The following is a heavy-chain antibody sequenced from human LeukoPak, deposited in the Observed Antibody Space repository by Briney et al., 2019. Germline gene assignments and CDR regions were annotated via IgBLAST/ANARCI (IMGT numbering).Heavy chain of an antibody. J-gene: IGHJ4*02. CDR2: ISYDGSNK. D-gene: IGHD3-9*01. CDR1: GFTFSSCA. CDR3: ARDESYYDILTGVGY. Sequence: GRSLRLSCAASGFTFSSCAMHWVRQAPGQGLEWVAVISYDGSNKYYADSVKGRFTISRDNSKNTLYLKMNSLRAEDTAVYYCARDESYYDILTGVGYWGQGTLVTVSS. V-gene: IGHV3-30*04.